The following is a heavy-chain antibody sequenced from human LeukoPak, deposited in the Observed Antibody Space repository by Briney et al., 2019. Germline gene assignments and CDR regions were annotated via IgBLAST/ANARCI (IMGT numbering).Heavy chain of an antibody. Sequence: ASVKVSCKASGYTFTSYYMHWVRQAPGQGLGWMGIINPSGGSTSYAQKFQGRVTMTRDTSTSTVYMELSSLRSEDTAVYYCARDPSSGWFQPLYYFDYWGQGTLVTVSS. J-gene: IGHJ4*02. V-gene: IGHV1-46*01. CDR3: ARDPSSGWFQPLYYFDY. D-gene: IGHD6-19*01. CDR2: INPSGGST. CDR1: GYTFTSYY.